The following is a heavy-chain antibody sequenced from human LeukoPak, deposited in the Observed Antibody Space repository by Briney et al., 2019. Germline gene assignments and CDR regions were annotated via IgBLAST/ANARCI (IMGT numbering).Heavy chain of an antibody. V-gene: IGHV1-18*01. D-gene: IGHD3-10*01. Sequence: GASVKVSCKASGYTFTSYGISWVRQAPGQGLEWMGWISAYNGNTNYAQKLQGRVTMTTDTSTSTAYMELRSLRSDDTAVYYCARARDVLLWFGATPGRFDPWGQGTLVTVSS. CDR1: GYTFTSYG. CDR3: ARARDVLLWFGATPGRFDP. J-gene: IGHJ5*02. CDR2: ISAYNGNT.